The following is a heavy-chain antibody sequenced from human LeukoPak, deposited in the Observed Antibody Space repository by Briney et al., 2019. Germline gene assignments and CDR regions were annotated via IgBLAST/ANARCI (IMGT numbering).Heavy chain of an antibody. Sequence: PGGSLRLSCAASGFTFDDYDMHWVRHPPGKGLEWVSGICWNSGYIVYADSERRRFTISRDNAKNSMYLQMNTLKAEDTALYYCVCSSGYSLLPYAFDIWGQGTMVTVSS. CDR1: GFTFDDYD. CDR3: VCSSGYSLLPYAFDI. D-gene: IGHD3-22*01. CDR2: ICWNSGYI. J-gene: IGHJ3*02. V-gene: IGHV3-9*01.